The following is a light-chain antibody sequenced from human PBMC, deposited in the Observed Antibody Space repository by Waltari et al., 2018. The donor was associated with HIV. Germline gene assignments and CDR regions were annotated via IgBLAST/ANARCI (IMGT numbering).Light chain of an antibody. CDR2: EVT. J-gene: IGLJ3*02. CDR1: SSDIGSYNR. Sequence: QSTLTQPPSVSGSLGQSVTIACSGTSSDIGSYNRVPWYQQPPGTAPKLIIYEVTNRPSGVAVLFSGSKSGNTASLPVSGLQAEDEADYYCSSYTTSSTWVFGGGTQLTVL. CDR3: SSYTTSSTWV. V-gene: IGLV2-18*02.